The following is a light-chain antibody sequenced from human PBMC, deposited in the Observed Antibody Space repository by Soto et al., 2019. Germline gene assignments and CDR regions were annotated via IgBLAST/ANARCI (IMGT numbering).Light chain of an antibody. J-gene: IGKJ5*01. CDR1: QSISSSY. V-gene: IGKV3-20*01. Sequence: EIVLTQSPGTLSLSPGERATLSCRASQSISSSYLTLYQQKPGQAPRLLIYGASNRAAGIPDRFSGSGSGTDFTLTISRLEPEDFAVYYCQHYGDSLSITFGQGTRLEIK. CDR2: GAS. CDR3: QHYGDSLSIT.